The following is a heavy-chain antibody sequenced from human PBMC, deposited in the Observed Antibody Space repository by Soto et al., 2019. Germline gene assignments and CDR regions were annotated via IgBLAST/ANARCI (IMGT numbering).Heavy chain of an antibody. J-gene: IGHJ6*02. CDR2: IWYDGSNK. Sequence: GGSLRLSCAASGFTFSSYGMHWVRQAPGKGLEWVAVIWYDGSNKYYADSVKGRFTISRDNSKNTLYLQMNSLRAEDTAVYYCARDGGQLVYYYYGMDVWGQGTTVTVSS. CDR3: ARDGGQLVYYYYGMDV. V-gene: IGHV3-33*01. CDR1: GFTFSSYG. D-gene: IGHD6-6*01.